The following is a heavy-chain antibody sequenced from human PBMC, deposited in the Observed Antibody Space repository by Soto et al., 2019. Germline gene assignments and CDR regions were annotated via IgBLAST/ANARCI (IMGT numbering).Heavy chain of an antibody. Sequence: GGSLRLSCAASGFTFSSYWMSWVRQAPGKGLEWVANIKQDGSEKYYVDSVKGRFTISRDNAKNSLYLQMNSLRAEDTAVYYCARGLGGLRTSYYYGMDVWGQGTTVTVSS. CDR3: ARGLGGLRTSYYYGMDV. V-gene: IGHV3-7*03. J-gene: IGHJ6*02. D-gene: IGHD3-16*01. CDR2: IKQDGSEK. CDR1: GFTFSSYW.